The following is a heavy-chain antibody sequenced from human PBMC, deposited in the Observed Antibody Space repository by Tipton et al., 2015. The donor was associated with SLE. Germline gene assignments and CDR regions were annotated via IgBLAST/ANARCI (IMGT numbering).Heavy chain of an antibody. Sequence: QSGAEVKKPGASVKVSCKASGYTFTGYYMHWVRQAPGQGLEWMGRISPNNGGKNYAQKFQGRVTMTRDPSIGTAYMELSRLRSDDTAVYYCAGGVVNDAFHMWGQGTEVTVSS. CDR1: GYTFTGYY. CDR2: ISPNNGGK. CDR3: AGGVVNDAFHM. J-gene: IGHJ3*02. D-gene: IGHD3-3*01. V-gene: IGHV1-2*06.